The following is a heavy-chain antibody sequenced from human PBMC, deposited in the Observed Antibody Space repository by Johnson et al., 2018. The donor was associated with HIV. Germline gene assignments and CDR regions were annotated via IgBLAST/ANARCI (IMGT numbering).Heavy chain of an antibody. Sequence: EVQLVESGGGLVQPGGSLRLSCAASGFTFSSYDMHWVRQATGKGLEWVSAIGTAGDTTYPGPVKGRFTISRENAKNPLYLQINSLRAGDTDVYYCAIVDRSGAFDIWGQGTMVTVSS. J-gene: IGHJ3*02. V-gene: IGHV3-13*01. CDR2: IGTAGDT. D-gene: IGHD3-10*01. CDR3: AIVDRSGAFDI. CDR1: GFTFSSYD.